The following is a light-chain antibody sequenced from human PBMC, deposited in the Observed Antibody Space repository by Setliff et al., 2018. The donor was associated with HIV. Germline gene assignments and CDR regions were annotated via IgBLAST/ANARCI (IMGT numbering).Light chain of an antibody. Sequence: QSALTQPASVSGSPGQSITISCTGTSSDVGGYYLVSWYQHHPGKAPKLMIYEVTKRPSGVSNRFSGSKSGSTASLTISGLQAEDEADYHCSSYTTTSTVVFGGGTKVTV. CDR3: SSYTTTSTVV. V-gene: IGLV2-14*02. J-gene: IGLJ2*01. CDR1: SSDVGGYYL. CDR2: EVT.